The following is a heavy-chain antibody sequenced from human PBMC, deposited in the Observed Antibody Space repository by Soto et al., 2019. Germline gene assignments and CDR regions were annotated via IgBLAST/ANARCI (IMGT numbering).Heavy chain of an antibody. CDR2: IIPIFGTA. CDR1: GGTFSSYA. V-gene: IGHV1-69*12. D-gene: IGHD2-21*02. Sequence: QVQLVQSGAEVKKPGSSVKVSCKASGGTFSSYAISWVRQAPGQGLEWMGGIIPIFGTANYAQKFQGRVTITADESTSTAYMELSSLRSEDTAVYYCASSLGVTSPSDYYYGMDVWGQGTTVTVSS. CDR3: ASSLGVTSPSDYYYGMDV. J-gene: IGHJ6*02.